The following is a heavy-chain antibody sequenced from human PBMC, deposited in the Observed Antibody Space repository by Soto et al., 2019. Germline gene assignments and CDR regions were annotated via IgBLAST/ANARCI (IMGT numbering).Heavy chain of an antibody. CDR2: ISSSGSTI. J-gene: IGHJ6*02. V-gene: IGHV3-11*01. D-gene: IGHD3-22*01. CDR3: ASYDSIQSGDGMDV. CDR1: GFTFSDYY. Sequence: GGSLRLSCAASGFTFSDYYMSWIRQAPGKGLEWVSYISSSGSTIYYADSVKGRFTISRDNAKNSLYLQMNSLRAEDTAVYYCASYDSIQSGDGMDVWGQGTTVTVSS.